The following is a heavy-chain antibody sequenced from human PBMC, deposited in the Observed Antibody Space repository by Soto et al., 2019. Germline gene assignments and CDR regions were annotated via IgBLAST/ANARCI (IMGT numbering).Heavy chain of an antibody. CDR2: MNPNSGNT. Sequence: GASVKVSCKASGYTFTSYGIHWVRQATGQGLEWMGWMNPNSGNTGYAQKFQGRVTMTGNTSISTAYMELSSLRSEDTAVYYCARGGRGVYSSGWYGYYYYGMDVWGQGTTVTVSS. CDR3: ARGGRGVYSSGWYGYYYYGMDV. CDR1: GYTFTSYG. D-gene: IGHD6-19*01. V-gene: IGHV1-8*02. J-gene: IGHJ6*02.